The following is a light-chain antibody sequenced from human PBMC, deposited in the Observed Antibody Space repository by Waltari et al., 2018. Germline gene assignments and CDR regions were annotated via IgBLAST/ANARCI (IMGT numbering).Light chain of an antibody. J-gene: IGKJ4*01. V-gene: IGKV2D-29*01. CDR2: EAS. Sequence: VMTQSPPSLSVSPGQRASISCKSSQSFLHSDGKSYLCWYVQKPGQPPQLLIDEASNRFSGVPERFSGSGSGTLFTLKISRVEAEDVGIYYCMQRIQTPVTFGGGTKVEIK. CDR1: QSFLHSDGKSY. CDR3: MQRIQTPVT.